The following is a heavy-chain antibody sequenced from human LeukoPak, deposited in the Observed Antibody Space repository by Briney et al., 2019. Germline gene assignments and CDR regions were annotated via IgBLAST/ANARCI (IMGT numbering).Heavy chain of an antibody. CDR1: GYTLTELS. D-gene: IGHD2-15*01. CDR3: ATVVGDCSGGSCYSYGMDV. CDR2: FDPEDGET. Sequence: ASVKVSCKVSGYTLTELSMHWVRQAPGKGLEWMGGFDPEDGETIYAQKFQGRVTMTEDTPTDTAYMELSSLRSEDTAVYYCATVVGDCSGGSCYSYGMDVWGQGTTVTVSS. J-gene: IGHJ6*02. V-gene: IGHV1-24*01.